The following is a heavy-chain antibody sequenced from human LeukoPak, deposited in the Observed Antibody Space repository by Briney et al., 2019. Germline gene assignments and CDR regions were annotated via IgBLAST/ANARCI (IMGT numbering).Heavy chain of an antibody. Sequence: GGSLRLSCAASGFAFSNYWMNWVRQAPGKGLEWVANIKQDGSETYYVDSVRGRFTISRDNAKNSLHLQMNSLRAEGTALYYCGSTNSFSYWGQGTLVTVSS. CDR1: GFAFSNYW. CDR2: IKQDGSET. V-gene: IGHV3-7*01. CDR3: GSTNSFSY. J-gene: IGHJ4*02. D-gene: IGHD2-2*01.